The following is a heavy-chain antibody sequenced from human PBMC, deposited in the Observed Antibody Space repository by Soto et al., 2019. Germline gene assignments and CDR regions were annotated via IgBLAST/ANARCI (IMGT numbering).Heavy chain of an antibody. CDR3: ARCDGDYALNYYYYGMDV. J-gene: IGHJ6*02. CDR1: GYSFTGYW. D-gene: IGHD4-17*01. Sequence: GESLKISCKGSGYSFTGYWIGWVRQMPGKGLEWMGIIYPGDSDTRYSPSFQGQVTISADKSISTAYLQWSSLKASDTAMYYCARCDGDYALNYYYYGMDVWGQGTTVTVSS. V-gene: IGHV5-51*01. CDR2: IYPGDSDT.